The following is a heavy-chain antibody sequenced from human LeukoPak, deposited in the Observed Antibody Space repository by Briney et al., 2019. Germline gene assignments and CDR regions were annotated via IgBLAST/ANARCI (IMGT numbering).Heavy chain of an antibody. CDR3: ARDYTGGWNDY. CDR1: GFTFSSYS. CDR2: ISSSSSTI. D-gene: IGHD7-27*01. Sequence: QAGGSLRLSCAASGFTFSSYSMNWVRQAPGEGLEWVSYISSSSSTIYYADSVKGRFTISRDNAKNSLYLQMNSLRAEDTAVYYCARDYTGGWNDYWGQGTLVTVSS. J-gene: IGHJ4*02. V-gene: IGHV3-48*01.